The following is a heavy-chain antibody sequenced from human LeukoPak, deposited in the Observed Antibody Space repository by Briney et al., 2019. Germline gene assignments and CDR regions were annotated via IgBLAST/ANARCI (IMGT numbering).Heavy chain of an antibody. V-gene: IGHV3-30*02. CDR2: IRSDGSSN. J-gene: IGHJ4*02. Sequence: GGSLRLSCAASGFTFSSHGMHWVRQAPGKGLEWVTFIRSDGSSNYYGDSVKGRFTLSRDNFKNTLSLQMNSLRAEDTAVYYCARSMVTIPIPGGYWGQGTLVTVSS. D-gene: IGHD5-24*01. CDR3: ARSMVTIPIPGGY. CDR1: GFTFSSHG.